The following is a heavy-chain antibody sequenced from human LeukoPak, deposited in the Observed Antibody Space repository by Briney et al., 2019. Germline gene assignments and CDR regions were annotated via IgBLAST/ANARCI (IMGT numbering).Heavy chain of an antibody. D-gene: IGHD6-19*01. CDR1: GFTFSSYA. CDR3: AKEPSSGWTYYFDY. V-gene: IGHV3-30-3*01. J-gene: IGHJ4*02. Sequence: PGGSLRLSCAASGFTFSSYAMHWVRQAPGKGLEWVAVISYDGSNKYYADSVKGRFTISRDNSKNTLYLQMNSLRAEDTAVYYCAKEPSSGWTYYFDYWGQGTLVTVSS. CDR2: ISYDGSNK.